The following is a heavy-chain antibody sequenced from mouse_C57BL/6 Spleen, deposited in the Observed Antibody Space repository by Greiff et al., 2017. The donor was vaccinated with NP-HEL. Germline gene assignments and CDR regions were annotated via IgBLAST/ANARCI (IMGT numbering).Heavy chain of an antibody. D-gene: IGHD3-1*01. CDR2: INPNNGGT. J-gene: IGHJ4*01. Sequence: VHVKQSGPELVKPGASVKISCKASGYTFTDYYMNWVKQSHGKSLEWIGDINPNNGGTSYNQKFKGKATLTVDKSSSTAYMELRSLTSEDSAVYYCARSKAIGAMDYWGQGTSVTVSS. CDR3: ARSKAIGAMDY. V-gene: IGHV1-26*01. CDR1: GYTFTDYY.